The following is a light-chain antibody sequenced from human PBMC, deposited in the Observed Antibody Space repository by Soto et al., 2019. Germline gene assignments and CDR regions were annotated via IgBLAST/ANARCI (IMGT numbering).Light chain of an antibody. J-gene: IGKJ1*01. CDR2: GAS. CDR1: QSVSSR. V-gene: IGKV3-20*01. Sequence: EIVMTQSPGTLSLSPGERATLSCSASQSVSSRLAWYQQKPGQAPRLLISGASSRATGIPDRFSGSGFGTDFTLTISRLEPEDFALYYCQHYAGGSRITFGQGTKVDIK. CDR3: QHYAGGSRIT.